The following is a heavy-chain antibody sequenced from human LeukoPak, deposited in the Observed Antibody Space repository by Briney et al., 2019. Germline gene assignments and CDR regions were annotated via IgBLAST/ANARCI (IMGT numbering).Heavy chain of an antibody. J-gene: IGHJ6*02. CDR3: ARHSCSSTSCYEQYYYYGMDV. CDR2: TYPGDSDT. CDR1: GYSFTSYW. Sequence: GESLKISCKGSGYSFTSYWIGWVRQMPGKGLEWMGITYPGDSDTRYSPSFQGQVTISADKSISTAYLQWSSLKASDTAMYYCARHSCSSTSCYEQYYYYGMDVWGQGTTVTVSS. V-gene: IGHV5-51*01. D-gene: IGHD2-2*01.